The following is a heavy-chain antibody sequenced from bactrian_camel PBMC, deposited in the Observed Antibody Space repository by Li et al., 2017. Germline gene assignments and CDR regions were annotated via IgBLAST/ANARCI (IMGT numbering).Heavy chain of an antibody. J-gene: IGHJ7*01. V-gene: IGHV3S55*01. CDR1: GDTIGRYC. CDR2: VGGDGRS. Sequence: VQLVESGGGSVQVGGSLRLSCVASGDTIGRYCMGWFRQAPGKGREGVAAVGGDGRSAYAESVKGRFTVSRDNAVNTMYLQMNNLQPEDTAMYYCAASFAGGWYVSMDSWGKGTQVTVS. D-gene: IGHD6*01.